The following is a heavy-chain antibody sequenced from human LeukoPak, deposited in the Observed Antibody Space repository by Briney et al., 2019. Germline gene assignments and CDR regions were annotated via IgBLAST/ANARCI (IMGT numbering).Heavy chain of an antibody. D-gene: IGHD3-22*01. CDR3: ARVYYYDSSGYFDY. Sequence: PSETLSLTCTVSGGSISSSSYYWGWLGQPPGKGLEWIGSIYYSGSTYYNPSLKSRVTISVDTSKNQFSLKLSSVTAADTAVYYCARVYYYDSSGYFDYWGQGTLVTVSS. CDR1: GGSISSSSYY. J-gene: IGHJ4*02. CDR2: IYYSGST. V-gene: IGHV4-39*07.